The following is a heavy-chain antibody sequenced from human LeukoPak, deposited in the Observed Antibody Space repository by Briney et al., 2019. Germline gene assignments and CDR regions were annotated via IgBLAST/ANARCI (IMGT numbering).Heavy chain of an antibody. CDR3: ARGIVATTDYYYYYYGMDV. D-gene: IGHD5-12*01. Sequence: GASVKVSCKASGYTFTSYGISWVRQAPGQGLEWMGWISAYNGNTNYAQKLQGRVTMTTDTSTSTAYMELRSLRSDDTAVYYCARGIVATTDYYYYYYGMDVWGQGITVTVSS. CDR2: ISAYNGNT. V-gene: IGHV1-18*01. CDR1: GYTFTSYG. J-gene: IGHJ6*02.